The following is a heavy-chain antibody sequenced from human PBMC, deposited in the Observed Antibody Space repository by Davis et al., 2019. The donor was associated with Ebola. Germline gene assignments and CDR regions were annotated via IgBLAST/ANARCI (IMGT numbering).Heavy chain of an antibody. CDR2: VCGSGGST. CDR1: GFTFRNYA. CDR3: ARDWYYTIDY. V-gene: IGHV3-23*01. Sequence: PGGSLRLSCAASGFTFRNYAMSWVRQAPGKGLEWVSAVCGSGGSTFYADSVKGRFTLSRDNAKSTVFLQMNSLRVEDTAVYYCARDWYYTIDYWGQGTLVTVSS. J-gene: IGHJ4*02. D-gene: IGHD3-10*01.